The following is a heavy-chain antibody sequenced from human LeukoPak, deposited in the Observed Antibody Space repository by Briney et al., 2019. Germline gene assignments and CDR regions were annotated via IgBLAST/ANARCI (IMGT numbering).Heavy chain of an antibody. D-gene: IGHD6-19*01. CDR3: ARDRFESGWYRRYYYYYGMDV. V-gene: IGHV4-59*01. J-gene: IGHJ6*02. CDR2: IYYSGST. CDR1: GGSISSYY. Sequence: SETLSLTCTVSGGSISSYYWSWIRQPPGKGLEWIGYIYYSGSTNYNPSLKSRVTISVDTSKNQFSLKLSSVTAADTAVYYCARDRFESGWYRRYYYYYGMDVWGQGTTATVSS.